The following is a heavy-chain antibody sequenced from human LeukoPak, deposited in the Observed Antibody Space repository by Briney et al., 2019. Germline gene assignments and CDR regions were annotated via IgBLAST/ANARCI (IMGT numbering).Heavy chain of an antibody. J-gene: IGHJ4*02. CDR2: INPNSGGT. CDR3: ARDRYYYDSSGSFDY. CDR1: GYTFTGYY. Sequence: ASVKVSCKASGYTFTGYYMHWVRQAPGQGLEWMGRINPNSGGTNYAQKFQGRVTMTRDTSIGTDYMELSRLKSDDTAVYYCARDRYYYDSSGSFDYWGQGTLVTVSS. D-gene: IGHD3-22*01. V-gene: IGHV1-2*06.